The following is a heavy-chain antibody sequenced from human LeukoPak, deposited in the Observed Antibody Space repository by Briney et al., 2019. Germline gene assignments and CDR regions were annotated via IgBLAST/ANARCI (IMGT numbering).Heavy chain of an antibody. CDR1: GGSFSGYY. CDR2: INHSGST. CDR3: ARGLGVPGIAVAGTADFDY. D-gene: IGHD6-19*01. V-gene: IGHV4-34*01. J-gene: IGHJ4*02. Sequence: SETLSVTCAVYGGSFSGYYWSWIRQPPGKGLEWIGEINHSGSTNYNPSLKSRVTISVDTSKNQFSLKLSSVTAADTAVYYCARGLGVPGIAVAGTADFDYWGQGTLVTVSS.